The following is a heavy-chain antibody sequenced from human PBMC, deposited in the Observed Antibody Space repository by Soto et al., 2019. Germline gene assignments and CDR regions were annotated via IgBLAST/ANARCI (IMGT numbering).Heavy chain of an antibody. D-gene: IGHD2-21*01. CDR2: IIPTFGTA. CDR3: ARPSGDAAWYDYGMNV. Sequence: QVQLVQSGAEVKKPGSSVKVSCKASGGTFSSYTISWVRQAPGQGLEWMGGIIPTFGTADYAQKFQGRVTITEDESTSTGYMELSSLRSEHTVLYYCARPSGDAAWYDYGMNVWVQGTAVHVSS. J-gene: IGHJ6*02. CDR1: GGTFSSYT. V-gene: IGHV1-69*12.